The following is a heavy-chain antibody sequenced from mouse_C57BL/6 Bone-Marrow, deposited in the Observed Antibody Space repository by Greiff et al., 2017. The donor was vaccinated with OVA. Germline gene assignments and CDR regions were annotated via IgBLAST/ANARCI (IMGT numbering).Heavy chain of an antibody. CDR3: AIRGCFSWFGY. CDR1: GYTFTSYW. J-gene: IGHJ3*01. CDR2: IYPSDSDT. V-gene: IGHV1-74*01. Sequence: QVQLQQPGAELVKPGASVKVSCKASGYTFTSYWMNWVKQRPGKGLEWIGRIYPSDSDTNYNQKFKGKATLTVDKSSSTAYMQLNSLTSEDSAVYDCAIRGCFSWFGYWGQGTLVTVSA.